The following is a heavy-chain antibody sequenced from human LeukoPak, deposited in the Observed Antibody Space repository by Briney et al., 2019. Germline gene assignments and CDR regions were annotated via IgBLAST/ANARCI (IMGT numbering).Heavy chain of an antibody. CDR1: GFTFSSYG. CDR2: ISSSSSNM. CDR3: ARVGVSSSRDY. Sequence: GGSLRLSCAASGFTFSSYGMNWVRQAPGKGLEWVSSISSSSSNMYYADSMKGRFTISRDNAKNSPYLQMNSLRAEDTALYYCARVGVSSSRDYWGQGTLVTVSS. V-gene: IGHV3-21*01. D-gene: IGHD3-10*01. J-gene: IGHJ4*02.